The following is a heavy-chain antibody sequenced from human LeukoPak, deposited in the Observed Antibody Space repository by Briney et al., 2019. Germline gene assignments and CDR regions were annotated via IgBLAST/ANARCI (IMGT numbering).Heavy chain of an antibody. D-gene: IGHD4-17*01. J-gene: IGHJ4*02. V-gene: IGHV4-59*01. Sequence: PSETLSLTCTVSGRPISGSYWSCTRQPPGKGLEWIAYMYNSGSTNYNPSLKSRVTISIDTSKNQFSLKLSSLTAADTAIYYCARGIESYGDYGYWGQGILVTVSS. CDR2: MYNSGST. CDR3: ARGIESYGDYGY. CDR1: GRPISGSY.